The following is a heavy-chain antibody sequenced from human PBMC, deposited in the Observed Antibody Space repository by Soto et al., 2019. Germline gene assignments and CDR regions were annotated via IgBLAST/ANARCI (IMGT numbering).Heavy chain of an antibody. CDR2: ISSSSTSV. D-gene: IGHD3-9*01. CDR1: GFTFSSYT. J-gene: IGHJ5*02. CDR3: ASGPYFEILTGYFDP. V-gene: IGHV3-21*01. Sequence: EARLVESGGGLVKPGGSLRLSCAASGFTFSSYTMNWVRQAPGKGLECVSSISSSSTSVYYADSVKGRFTISRDNAKNSLYLQMNSLRAEDTAVYYCASGPYFEILTGYFDPWGQGTLVTVSS.